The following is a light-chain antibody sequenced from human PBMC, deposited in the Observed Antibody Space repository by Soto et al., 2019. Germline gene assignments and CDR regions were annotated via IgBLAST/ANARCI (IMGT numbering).Light chain of an antibody. V-gene: IGKV3-20*01. CDR2: GAS. CDR1: QTVNNNY. CDR3: QQYVGSAPWT. Sequence: EIVLTQPPGPLSVSPGDRVTLSCRASQTVNNNYLAWYQQKPGQAPRLLVYGASTPATGTPARFSRGGSGTDFTLTVSRLELEDFAVYYCQQYVGSAPWTFGPGTTVDMK. J-gene: IGKJ1*01.